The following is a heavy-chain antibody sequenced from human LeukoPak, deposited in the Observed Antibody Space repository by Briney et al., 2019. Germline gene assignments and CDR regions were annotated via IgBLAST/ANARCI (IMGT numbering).Heavy chain of an antibody. D-gene: IGHD3-10*02. CDR2: ISSSGSTI. J-gene: IGHJ6*04. CDR3: AELGITMIGGV. CDR1: GFTFDDYT. Sequence: GVLRLSCAASGFTFDDYTMHWVRQAPGKGLEWVSYISSSGSTIYYADSVKGRFTISRDNAKNSLYLQMNSLRAEDTAVYYCAELGITMIGGVWGKGTTVTISS. V-gene: IGHV3-48*04.